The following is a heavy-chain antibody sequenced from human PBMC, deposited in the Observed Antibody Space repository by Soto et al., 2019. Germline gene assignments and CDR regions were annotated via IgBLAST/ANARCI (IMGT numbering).Heavy chain of an antibody. CDR3: ARSVDH. V-gene: IGHV4-31*03. CDR2: IFYSGTT. Sequence: SETLSLTCTVSGGSISSGGYYWSWIRQHPGKGLEWIGYIFYSGTTYYNPSLKSRVTISVDTSKNRFSLKLSSVTAAGAAVYYCARSVDHWGQGTLVTVSS. CDR1: GGSISSGGYY. J-gene: IGHJ5*02.